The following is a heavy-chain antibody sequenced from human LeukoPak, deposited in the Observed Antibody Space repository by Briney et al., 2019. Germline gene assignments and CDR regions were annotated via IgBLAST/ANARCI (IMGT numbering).Heavy chain of an antibody. CDR2: ISAYNGNT. J-gene: IGHJ3*02. CDR3: ARVIAVAGNDAFDI. D-gene: IGHD6-19*01. CDR1: GYTFTSYG. Sequence: ASVKVSCKASGYTFTSYGISWVRQAPGQGLEWMGWISAYNGNTNYAQKLQGRVTMTTDTSTSTAYMELSSLRSEDTAVYYCARVIAVAGNDAFDIWGQGTMVTVSS. V-gene: IGHV1-18*01.